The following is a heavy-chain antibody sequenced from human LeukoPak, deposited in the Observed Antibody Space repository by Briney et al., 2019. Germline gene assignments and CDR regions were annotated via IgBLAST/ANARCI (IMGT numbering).Heavy chain of an antibody. Sequence: GGSLRLSCAASGFTFRSYSMHWVRQAPGKGLQYVSTIDSSGGYTSYANSVKGRFTISRDNSKNTLDLQMGSLRGEDMAVYYCAREGARKGFDPWGQGTLATVSS. CDR1: GFTFRSYS. D-gene: IGHD4/OR15-4a*01. CDR2: IDSSGGYT. CDR3: AREGARKGFDP. J-gene: IGHJ5*02. V-gene: IGHV3-64*01.